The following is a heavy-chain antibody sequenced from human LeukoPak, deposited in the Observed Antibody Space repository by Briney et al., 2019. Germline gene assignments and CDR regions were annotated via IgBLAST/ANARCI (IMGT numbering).Heavy chain of an antibody. J-gene: IGHJ4*02. CDR3: ARGGSGSSSDY. Sequence: PETLSLTCAGYGGSFSGYYWSWIRQPPGEGLEWIGEINHSGSTNYNPSLKSRVTTSADTSKNHFSLNLSSLTAADTAVYYCARGGSGSSSDYWGQGTLVTVSS. D-gene: IGHD3-10*01. CDR1: GGSFSGYY. CDR2: INHSGST. V-gene: IGHV4-34*01.